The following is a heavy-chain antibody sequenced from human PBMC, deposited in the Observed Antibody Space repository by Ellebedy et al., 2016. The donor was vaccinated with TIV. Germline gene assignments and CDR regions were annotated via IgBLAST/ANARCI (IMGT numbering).Heavy chain of an antibody. V-gene: IGHV3-48*01. J-gene: IGHJ5*01. CDR3: GKGLRFFDWPCDS. CDR2: ISSSSSTI. CDR1: GFTFSSYS. Sequence: GESLKISXAASGFTFSSYSMNWVRQAPGKGLEWVSYISSSSSTIYYADSVKGRFTISRDNSKSTLYLQINSLRAEDTSVYYCGKGLRFFDWPCDSWGQGTLVTVSS. D-gene: IGHD3-9*01.